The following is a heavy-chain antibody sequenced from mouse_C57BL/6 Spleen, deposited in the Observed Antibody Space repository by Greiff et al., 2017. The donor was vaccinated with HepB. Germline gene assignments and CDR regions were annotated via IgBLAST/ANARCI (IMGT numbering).Heavy chain of an antibody. J-gene: IGHJ4*01. CDR1: GFTFSSYG. V-gene: IGHV5-6*01. CDR2: ISSGGSYT. CDR3: ARPSGSSSMDY. Sequence: EVQLVESGGDLVKPGGSLKLSCAASGFTFSSYGMSWVRQTPDKRLEWVATISSGGSYTYYPDSVKGRFTISRDNAKNTLYLQMSSLKSEDTAMYYCARPSGSSSMDYWGQGTSVTVSS. D-gene: IGHD1-1*01.